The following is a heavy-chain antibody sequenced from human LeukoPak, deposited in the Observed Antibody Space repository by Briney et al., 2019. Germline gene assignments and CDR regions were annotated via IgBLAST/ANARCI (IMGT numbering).Heavy chain of an antibody. D-gene: IGHD2-2*01. CDR1: GFTFSSYG. V-gene: IGHV3-30*18. Sequence: GRSLRLSCAASGFTFSSYGMHWVRQAPGKGLEWVAVISYDGSNKYYADSVKGRFTISRDNSKNTLYLQMNSLRAEDTAVYYCAKTSVPFDYGGQGTLVTVSS. CDR3: AKTSVPFDY. J-gene: IGHJ4*02. CDR2: ISYDGSNK.